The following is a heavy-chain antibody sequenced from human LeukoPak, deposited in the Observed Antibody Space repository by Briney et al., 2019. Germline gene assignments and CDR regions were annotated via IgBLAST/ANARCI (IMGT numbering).Heavy chain of an antibody. V-gene: IGHV3-30*18. CDR2: ISYDGSNK. J-gene: IGHJ4*02. CDR3: AKDHGYSYVGETDY. Sequence: PGGSLRLSCAASGFTFSSYGMHWVRQAPGKGLEWVAVISYDGSNKYYADSVKGRFTISRDNSKNTLYLQTNSLRAEDTAVYYCAKDHGYSYVGETDYWGQGTLVTVSS. CDR1: GFTFSSYG. D-gene: IGHD5-18*01.